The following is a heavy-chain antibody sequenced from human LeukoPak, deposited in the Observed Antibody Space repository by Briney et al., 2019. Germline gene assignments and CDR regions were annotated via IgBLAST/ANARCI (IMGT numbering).Heavy chain of an antibody. CDR3: ASAYTAMVSDYYYGMDV. D-gene: IGHD5-18*01. J-gene: IGHJ6*02. CDR2: IYSGGST. V-gene: IGHV3-53*01. Sequence: GGSLRLSCAASGFTVDSNYLSWVRQAPGKGLEWVSVIYSGGSTYYADSVKGRFTISRDNSKNTLYLQMNSLRAEDTAVYYCASAYTAMVSDYYYGMDVWGQGTTVTVSS. CDR1: GFTVDSNY.